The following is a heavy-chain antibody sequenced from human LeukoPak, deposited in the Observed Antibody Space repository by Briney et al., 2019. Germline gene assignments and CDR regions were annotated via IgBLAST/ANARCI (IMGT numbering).Heavy chain of an antibody. CDR1: GGSISSYY. D-gene: IGHD5-24*01. Sequence: SETLSLTCTVSGGSISSYYWSWIRQPPGKGLEWIGYIYYSGSTNYNPSLKSRVTISVDTSKNQFSLKLSSVAAADTAVYYCARNPGGLQGSFDYWGQGTLVTVSS. J-gene: IGHJ4*02. CDR3: ARNPGGLQGSFDY. V-gene: IGHV4-59*01. CDR2: IYYSGST.